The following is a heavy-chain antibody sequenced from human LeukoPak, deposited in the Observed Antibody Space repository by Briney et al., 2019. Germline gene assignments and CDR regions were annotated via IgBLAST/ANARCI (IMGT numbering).Heavy chain of an antibody. CDR1: GGSISSYY. J-gene: IGHJ4*02. D-gene: IGHD3-9*01. CDR3: ARIERNYDILTGYSDQAIDY. CDR2: IYYSGST. V-gene: IGHV4-59*01. Sequence: SETLSLTCTVSGGSISSYYWSWIRQPPGKGLEWIGYIYYSGSTNYNPSLKSRVTISVDTSKNQFSLKLSSVTAADTAVYYCARIERNYDILTGYSDQAIDYWGQGTLVTVSS.